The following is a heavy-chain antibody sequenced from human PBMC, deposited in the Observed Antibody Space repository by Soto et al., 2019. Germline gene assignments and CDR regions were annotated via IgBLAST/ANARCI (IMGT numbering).Heavy chain of an antibody. CDR3: ARNSDYVWGSYRYGVGYGMDV. J-gene: IGHJ6*02. CDR1: GGSFSGYY. D-gene: IGHD3-16*02. CDR2: INHSGST. Sequence: PSETLSLTCAVYGGSFSGYYWSWIRQPPGKRLEWIGEINHSGSTNCNPSLKSRVTISVDTSKNQFSLKLSSVTAADTAVYYCARNSDYVWGSYRYGVGYGMDVWGQGTTVTVSS. V-gene: IGHV4-34*01.